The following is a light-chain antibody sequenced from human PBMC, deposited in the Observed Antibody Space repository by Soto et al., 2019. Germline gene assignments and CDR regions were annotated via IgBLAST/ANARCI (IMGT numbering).Light chain of an antibody. CDR1: QSINNY. Sequence: IELTQSPSSLSASVGDRVAITCRTSQSINNYLIWYQQKPGKAPKVLIYDATRLPSGVPSRFSGGGSGTDFTLTISSLQPEDFATYYCQQTCSPPQTFGQGTKVEIK. CDR2: DAT. CDR3: QQTCSPPQT. V-gene: IGKV1-39*01. J-gene: IGKJ1*01.